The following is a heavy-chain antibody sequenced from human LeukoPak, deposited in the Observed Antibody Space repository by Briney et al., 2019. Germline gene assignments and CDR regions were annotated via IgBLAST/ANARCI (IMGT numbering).Heavy chain of an antibody. CDR2: ISSSSSTI. Sequence: PGGSLRLSCAASGFTFSSYSMNWVRQAPGKGLEWVSYISSSSSTIYYADSVKGRFTISRDNAKNSLYLQMNSLRAEDTAVYYCARQVVPAANDYWGQGTLVTVSS. V-gene: IGHV3-48*04. CDR1: GFTFSSYS. D-gene: IGHD2-2*01. J-gene: IGHJ4*02. CDR3: ARQVVPAANDY.